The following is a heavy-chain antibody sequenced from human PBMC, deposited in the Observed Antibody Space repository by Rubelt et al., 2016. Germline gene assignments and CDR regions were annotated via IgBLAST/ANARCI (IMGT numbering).Heavy chain of an antibody. CDR3: VKERCTDTSCFFDL. Sequence: EVQLVESGGGLVQPGGSLRLSCAASGFTFSSCEMNWVRQASGKGLEWVSYISSSGSTIYYADSVKGRFTISRDDSRFILFLEMNTLRGDDTAVYYCVKERCTDTSCFFDLWGQGAMVSVSS. CDR1: GFTFSSCE. V-gene: IGHV3-48*03. CDR2: ISSSGSTI. J-gene: IGHJ4*02. D-gene: IGHD2-2*01.